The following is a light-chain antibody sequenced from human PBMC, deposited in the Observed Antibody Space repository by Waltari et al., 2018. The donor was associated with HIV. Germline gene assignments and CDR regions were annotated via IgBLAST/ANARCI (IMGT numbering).Light chain of an antibody. J-gene: IGLJ1*01. V-gene: IGLV1-44*01. CDR2: RDK. CDR3: ASWDDSLNGYV. Sequence: QSVLTQPPSASGTPGQRVTISCSGSHSNIGSNIINWYHQLPGTAPKLPIYRDKLRPSGGPDRFSGSKSGTSASLAISGLQSEDEADYYCASWDDSLNGYVFGTGTKVTVL. CDR1: HSNIGSNI.